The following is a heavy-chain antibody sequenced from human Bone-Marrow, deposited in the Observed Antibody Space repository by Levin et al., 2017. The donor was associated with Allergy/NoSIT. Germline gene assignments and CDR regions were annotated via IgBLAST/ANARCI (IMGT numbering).Heavy chain of an antibody. CDR2: IYSDGRT. J-gene: IGHJ4*02. D-gene: IGHD6-19*01. CDR1: GFTVSTSY. V-gene: IGHV3-66*01. Sequence: GGSLRLSCAASGFTVSTSYMNWVRQAPGKELEWVSVIYSDGRTYYADSVKDRFTISRDNSENTLYLQMNSLRAEDTAIYYCARCSGSYRACYFDDWGQGTLVTVSS. CDR3: ARCSGSYRACYFDD.